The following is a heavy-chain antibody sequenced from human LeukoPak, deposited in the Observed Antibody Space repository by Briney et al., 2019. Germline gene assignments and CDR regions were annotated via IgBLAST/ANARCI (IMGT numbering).Heavy chain of an antibody. D-gene: IGHD6-19*01. CDR3: ASSSGW. J-gene: IGHJ4*02. Sequence: GGSLRLSCAASGFTFSSYAMHWVRQAPGKGLEWVAVISYDGSNKYYADSVKGRFTISRDNSKNTLYLQMNSLRAENTAVYYCASSSGWWGQGTLVAVSS. CDR1: GFTFSSYA. V-gene: IGHV3-30-3*01. CDR2: ISYDGSNK.